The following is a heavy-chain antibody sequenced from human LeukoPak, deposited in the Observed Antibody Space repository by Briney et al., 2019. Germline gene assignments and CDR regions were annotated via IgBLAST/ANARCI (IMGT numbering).Heavy chain of an antibody. V-gene: IGHV1-69*01. CDR2: IIPIFGRA. J-gene: IGHJ6*02. CDR3: ARGLGWLRDSGYYYGLDV. D-gene: IGHD5-12*01. CDR1: GGTFSTYA. Sequence: SVKVSCKASGGTFSTYAITWVRQAPGQGLEWMGGIIPIFGRANYAQMFQGRITITAGDSTSTAYMELSSLRSEDTAVYYCARGLGWLRDSGYYYGLDVWGQGTTVTVSS.